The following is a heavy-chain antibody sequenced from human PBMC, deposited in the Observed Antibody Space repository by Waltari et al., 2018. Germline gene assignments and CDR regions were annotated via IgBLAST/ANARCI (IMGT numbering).Heavy chain of an antibody. Sequence: QVQLQQSGPGQVKTSQTLSLTCAIPGDSVSTTSPPWNWIRQSPSRGLEWLGRTYYRSKWFYDYAVSVQSRMTIKSDTSKNQLSLQLNSVSPEDTAVYYCAMEIRNGMDVWGHGTTVTVSS. CDR3: AMEIRNGMDV. CDR2: TYYRSKWFY. V-gene: IGHV6-1*01. CDR1: GDSVSTTSPP. J-gene: IGHJ6*02. D-gene: IGHD1-1*01.